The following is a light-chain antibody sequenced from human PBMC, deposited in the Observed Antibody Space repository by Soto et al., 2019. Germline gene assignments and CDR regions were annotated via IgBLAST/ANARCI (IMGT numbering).Light chain of an antibody. CDR3: CSYAGSSTLGV. CDR1: SSDVGSYNL. V-gene: IGLV2-23*01. CDR2: EGS. Sequence: QSALTQPASVSGSPGQSITISCTGTSSDVGSYNLVSWYQQHPGKAPKLMIYEGSKRPSGVSNRFSGSKSGNTASLTISGLQAEDEADHYCCSYAGSSTLGVFGGGTQLTVL. J-gene: IGLJ3*02.